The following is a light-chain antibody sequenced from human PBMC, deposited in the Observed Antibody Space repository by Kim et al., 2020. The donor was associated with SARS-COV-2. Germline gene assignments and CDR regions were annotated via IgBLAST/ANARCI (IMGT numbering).Light chain of an antibody. V-gene: IGKV1-17*01. J-gene: IGKJ5*01. CDR3: LQHNTCPIT. CDR1: QESRND. Sequence: ASVGDRVTSTWRASQESRNDIGWYKKNTGRAPKRLMYGASSLQSGVPSRFSGSGSGTEFTLTISSLQPEDFATYFGLQHNTCPITFGQGTRLEI. CDR2: GAS.